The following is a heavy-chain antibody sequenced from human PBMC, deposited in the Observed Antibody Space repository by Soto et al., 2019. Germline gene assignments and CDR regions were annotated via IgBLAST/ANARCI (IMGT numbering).Heavy chain of an antibody. CDR3: ASGPYFEILTGYFDP. J-gene: IGHJ5*02. V-gene: IGHV3-21*01. CDR2: ISSSSTSA. Sequence: EVRLVESGGGLVKPGGSLSLSCAASGFTFSSYTMTWVRQAPGKGLECVSAISSSSTSAYYADSVTGRFTISRDNAKNSRYLQMNSLRAEYTAVYYWASGPYFEILTGYFDPWGQGTLFTVSS. CDR1: GFTFSSYT. D-gene: IGHD3-9*01.